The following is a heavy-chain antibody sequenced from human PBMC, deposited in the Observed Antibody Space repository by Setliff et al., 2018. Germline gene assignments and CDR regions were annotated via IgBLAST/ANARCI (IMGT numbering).Heavy chain of an antibody. CDR1: DDSFTSSRYY. Sequence: PSETLSLTCTVSDDSFTSSRYYWGWIRQAPGSGLEWIGSISYSGTPYYNASVESRVTISIDTSRNQFFLELRSVTVADTATYYCVRPGGTTVVARHFDYWGSGILVTVSS. J-gene: IGHJ4*01. V-gene: IGHV4-39*01. D-gene: IGHD2-15*01. CDR3: VRPGGTTVVARHFDY. CDR2: ISYSGTP.